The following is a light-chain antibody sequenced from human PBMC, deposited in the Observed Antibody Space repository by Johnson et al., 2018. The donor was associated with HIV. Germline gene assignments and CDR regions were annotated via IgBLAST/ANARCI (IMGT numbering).Light chain of an antibody. Sequence: QSVLTQPPSVSAAPGQKVTISCSGSSSNIGNNYVSWYQQLPGTAPKLLIYDNDKRPSGISDRFSASKSGTSATLCITGLQTGDEADYYCGTWDSYLTAGVFGSGTKVTVL. CDR3: GTWDSYLTAGV. V-gene: IGLV1-51*01. CDR1: SSNIGNNY. J-gene: IGLJ1*01. CDR2: DND.